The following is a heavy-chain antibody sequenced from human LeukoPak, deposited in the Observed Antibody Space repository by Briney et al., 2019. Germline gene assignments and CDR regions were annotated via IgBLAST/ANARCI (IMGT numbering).Heavy chain of an antibody. CDR1: GGSISSSNYY. V-gene: IGHV4-39*01. CDR3: ARHRYNSGWLYFDY. J-gene: IGHJ4*02. CDR2: IYNSGST. D-gene: IGHD6-19*01. Sequence: NPSETLSLTCTVSGGSISSSNYYWGWIRQPPGKGLEWIGSIYNSGSTYYNPSLKSRVTISVDTSKNQFSLKLSSVTAADTALYYCARHRYNSGWLYFDYWGRGTLVTVSS.